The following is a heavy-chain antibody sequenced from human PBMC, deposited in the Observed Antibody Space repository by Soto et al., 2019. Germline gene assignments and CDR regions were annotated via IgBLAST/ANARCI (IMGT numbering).Heavy chain of an antibody. CDR2: IYYSGST. J-gene: IGHJ4*02. D-gene: IGHD2-2*01. Sequence: SETLSLTCTVSGGSISSGDYYWSWIRQPPGKGLEWIGYIYYSGSTYYNPSLKSRATISVDTSKNQFSLKLSSVTAADTAVYYCARGYSVPKSYYFDYWGQGTLVTVSS. V-gene: IGHV4-30-4*01. CDR3: ARGYSVPKSYYFDY. CDR1: GGSISSGDYY.